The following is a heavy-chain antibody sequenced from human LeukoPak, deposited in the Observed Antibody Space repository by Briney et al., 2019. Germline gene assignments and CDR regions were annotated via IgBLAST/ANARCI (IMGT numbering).Heavy chain of an antibody. CDR3: ARGFRSSGWWG. D-gene: IGHD6-19*01. CDR1: GGSVSSGSYY. Sequence: PSETLPLTCTVSGGSVSSGSYYWSWIRQPPGKGLEWIGYIYYSGSTNYNPSLKSRVTISVDTSKNQFSLKLSSVTAADTAVYYCARGFRSSGWWGWGQGTLVTVSS. J-gene: IGHJ4*02. V-gene: IGHV4-61*01. CDR2: IYYSGST.